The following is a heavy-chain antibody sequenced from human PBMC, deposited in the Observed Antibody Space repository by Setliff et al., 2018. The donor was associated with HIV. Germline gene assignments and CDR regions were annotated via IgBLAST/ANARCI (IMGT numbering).Heavy chain of an antibody. J-gene: IGHJ3*02. CDR3: ARNDAFDI. CDR2: IYTNGRT. Sequence: SETLSLTCTVSGGSISSYYWSWIRQPAGKGLEWIGHIYTNGRTHYNPSLKSRVTISMDTSKNQFSLKLSSVTAADTAVYYCARNDAFDIWGQGTLVTVSS. V-gene: IGHV4-4*07. CDR1: GGSISSYY.